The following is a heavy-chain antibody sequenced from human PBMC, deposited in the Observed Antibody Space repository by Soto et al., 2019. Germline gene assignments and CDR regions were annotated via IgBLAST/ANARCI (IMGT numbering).Heavy chain of an antibody. CDR3: AREGTHQWFSVYYYYYHGMDV. D-gene: IGHD3-22*01. CDR2: INAGNGNT. Sequence: ASVKVSCKASGYTFTSYAMHWVRQAPGQRLEWMGWINAGNGNTKYSQKFQGRVTITRDTSASTAYMELSSQRSEDTAVYYCAREGTHQWFSVYYYYYHGMDVWGQGTTVTVSS. V-gene: IGHV1-3*01. J-gene: IGHJ6*02. CDR1: GYTFTSYA.